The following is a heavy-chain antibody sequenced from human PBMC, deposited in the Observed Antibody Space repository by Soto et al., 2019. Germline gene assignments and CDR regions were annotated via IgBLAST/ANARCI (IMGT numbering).Heavy chain of an antibody. J-gene: IGHJ4*02. CDR2: ISSSSSYT. CDR1: GFTFIDYY. Sequence: WGSLRLSCAASGFTFIDYYISFVRHSPVKWLEWVSYISSSSSYTNYADSVKGRFTISRDNAKNSLYLQMNSLRAEDTAVYYCARDLTPFGESDYWGQGTLVTVSS. D-gene: IGHD3-16*01. V-gene: IGHV3-11*06. CDR3: ARDLTPFGESDY.